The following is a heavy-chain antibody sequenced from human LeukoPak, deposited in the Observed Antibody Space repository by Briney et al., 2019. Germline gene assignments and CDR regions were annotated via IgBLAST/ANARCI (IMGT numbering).Heavy chain of an antibody. V-gene: IGHV3-23*01. D-gene: IGHD3-10*01. CDR3: ATHGGWFVEFKDYFDY. J-gene: IGHJ4*02. CDR2: ISGSGGST. Sequence: GGSLRLSCAASGFTFSSYAMSWVRQAPGKGLEWVSAISGSGGSTYYADSVKGRFTISRDNSKNTLYLQMNSLRAEDTAVYYCATHGGWFVEFKDYFDYWGQGTLVTVSS. CDR1: GFTFSSYA.